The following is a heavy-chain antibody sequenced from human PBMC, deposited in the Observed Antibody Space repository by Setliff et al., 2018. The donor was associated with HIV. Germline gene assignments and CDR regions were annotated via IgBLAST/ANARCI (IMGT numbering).Heavy chain of an antibody. CDR2: IYASGRT. CDR3: AREIQFSATTYYYYYMDD. CDR1: GGSFSSYY. V-gene: IGHV4-4*07. D-gene: IGHD5-18*01. J-gene: IGHJ6*03. Sequence: SETLSLTCTVSGGSFSSYYWSWVRQPAGKGLEWIGRIYASGRTNYNPSLKSRVTLSVDTSKNQFSLKVTSVTAADTAVYYCAREIQFSATTYYYYYMDDWGRGTTVTVSS.